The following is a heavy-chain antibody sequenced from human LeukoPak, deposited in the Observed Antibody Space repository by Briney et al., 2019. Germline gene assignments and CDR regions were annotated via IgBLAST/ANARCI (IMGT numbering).Heavy chain of an antibody. CDR3: VRLRSPGGTLGWFDP. J-gene: IGHJ5*02. CDR1: GFTFSDYY. Sequence: PGGSLRLSCAASGFTFSDYYMSWIRQAPGKGLEWGSYIIWSGNTLEYADSVKGRFTISRDNAKSSLSLQMNSLRAEDTAVYYCVRLRSPGGTLGWFDPWGQGTLVTVSS. CDR2: IIWSGNTL. D-gene: IGHD1-1*01. V-gene: IGHV3-11*01.